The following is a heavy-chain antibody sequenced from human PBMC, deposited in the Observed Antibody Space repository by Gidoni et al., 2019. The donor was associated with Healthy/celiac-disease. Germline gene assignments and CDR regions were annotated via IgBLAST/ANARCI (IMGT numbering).Heavy chain of an antibody. J-gene: IGHJ6*02. Sequence: RETSVKVSCKASGHTVTGYDMHWVRQAPGQGLEWMGWINPNSGGTNYAQKFQGRGTMTRDTSISTAYMELSRLRSDDTAVYYCARGPMATITGDYYYGMDVWGQGTTVTVSS. V-gene: IGHV1-2*02. CDR1: GHTVTGYD. CDR2: INPNSGGT. D-gene: IGHD5-12*01. CDR3: ARGPMATITGDYYYGMDV.